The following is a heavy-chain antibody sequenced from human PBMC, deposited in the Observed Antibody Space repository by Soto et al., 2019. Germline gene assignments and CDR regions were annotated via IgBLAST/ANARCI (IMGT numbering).Heavy chain of an antibody. CDR3: AHIVVAGLGYYFDY. CDR2: IYWDDDK. V-gene: IGHV2-5*02. Sequence: QITLKESGPTLVKPTQTLTLTCTFSGFSLSSTRMAVGWIRQPPGTALEWLALIYWDDDKRYSPFLKSRLTITKDTSKNQVVLTMSNMDPVDTARYYGAHIVVAGLGYYFDYWGQGTLVTVSS. D-gene: IGHD6-19*01. J-gene: IGHJ4*02. CDR1: GFSLSSTRMA.